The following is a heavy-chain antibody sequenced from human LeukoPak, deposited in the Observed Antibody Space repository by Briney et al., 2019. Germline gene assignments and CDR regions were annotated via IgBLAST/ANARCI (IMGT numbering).Heavy chain of an antibody. Sequence: GASVKVSCKASGYTITGYYMHWVRQAPGQGLEWMGWINPNSGGTNYAQKFQGRVTMTRDTSISTAYMELSRLRSDDTAVYYCASYISGWGYYFDYWGQGTLVTVSS. D-gene: IGHD6-19*01. V-gene: IGHV1-2*02. CDR2: INPNSGGT. CDR1: GYTITGYY. CDR3: ASYISGWGYYFDY. J-gene: IGHJ4*02.